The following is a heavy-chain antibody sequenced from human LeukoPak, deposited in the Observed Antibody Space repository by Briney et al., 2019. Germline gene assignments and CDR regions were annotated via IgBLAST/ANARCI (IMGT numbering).Heavy chain of an antibody. J-gene: IGHJ4*02. CDR2: IHNDAATT. D-gene: IGHD2/OR15-2a*01. Sequence: PGASLRLSCAASGFGFGAYAMIWVRQAPGKGLEWVSLIHNDAATTYYADSVRGRFTVSRDNSENTLYLEMNSLRAEDTAVYYCAKGKGGTSFNYCFDYWGQGTPVSVSS. CDR1: GFGFGAYA. V-gene: IGHV3-23*03. CDR3: AKGKGGTSFNYCFDY.